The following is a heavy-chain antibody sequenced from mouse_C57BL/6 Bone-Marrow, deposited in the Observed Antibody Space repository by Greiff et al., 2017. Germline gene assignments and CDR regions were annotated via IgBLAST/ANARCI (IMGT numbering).Heavy chain of an antibody. J-gene: IGHJ4*01. CDR1: GFSLTSYG. V-gene: IGHV2-2*01. Sequence: VKVVESGPGLVQPSQSLSITCTVSGFSLTSYGVHWVRQSPGKGLEWLGVIWSGGSTDYNAAFISRLSISKDNSKSQVFFKMNSLQADDTAIYYCARKPYGSSPYYAMDYWGQGTSVTVSS. D-gene: IGHD1-1*01. CDR2: IWSGGST. CDR3: ARKPYGSSPYYAMDY.